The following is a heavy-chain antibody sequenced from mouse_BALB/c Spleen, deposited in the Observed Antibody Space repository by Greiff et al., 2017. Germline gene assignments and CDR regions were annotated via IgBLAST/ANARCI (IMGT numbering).Heavy chain of an antibody. CDR1: GFTFSDYY. CDR3: ARGYYYGSSYGFAY. J-gene: IGHJ3*01. CDR2: ISDGGSYT. Sequence: DVMLVESGGGLVKPGGSLKLSCAASGFTFSDYYMYWVRQTPEKRLEWVATISDGGSYTYYPDSVKGRFTISRDNAKNNLYLQMSSLKSEDTAMYYCARGYYYGSSYGFAYWGQGTLVTVSA. D-gene: IGHD1-1*01. V-gene: IGHV5-4*02.